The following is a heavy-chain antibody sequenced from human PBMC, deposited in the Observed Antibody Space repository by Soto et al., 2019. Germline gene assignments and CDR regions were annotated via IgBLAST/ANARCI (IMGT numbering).Heavy chain of an antibody. V-gene: IGHV1-8*01. J-gene: IGHJ4*02. D-gene: IGHD6-19*01. Sequence: QVQLVQSGAEVKKPGASVKVSCKASGYTFTSYDINWVRQATGQELEWMGWMNPNSGNTGYVQKFQGRVTMTRNTSGSTAYMELSSLRSEDTAVYDWASVDSSGWHLGYWGQGTLVTVSS. CDR3: ASVDSSGWHLGY. CDR1: GYTFTSYD. CDR2: MNPNSGNT.